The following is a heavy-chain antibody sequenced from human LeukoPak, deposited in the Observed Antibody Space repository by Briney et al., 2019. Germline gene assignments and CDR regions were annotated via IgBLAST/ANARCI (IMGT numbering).Heavy chain of an antibody. Sequence: GGSLRLSCAASGFTFSSYSMNWVRQALGKGLEWVSGSSSIGGRTYYADSVKGRFTVTRDNSRNTLYLQMNSLRAEDTGVYYCAKDDAWGRFYHWGQGTLVTVSS. V-gene: IGHV3-23*01. CDR3: AKDDAWGRFYH. D-gene: IGHD3-16*01. CDR2: SSSIGGRT. J-gene: IGHJ1*01. CDR1: GFTFSSYS.